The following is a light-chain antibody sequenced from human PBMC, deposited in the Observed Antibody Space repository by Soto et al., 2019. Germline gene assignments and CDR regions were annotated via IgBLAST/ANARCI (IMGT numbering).Light chain of an antibody. Sequence: EIWMTQFPATLSVSPGETAPLSCGASRSVSRPLAWYQQKPGQAPRLLIYGAFTRATDIPARFSGSGSGTEFTLTINSLKSEDFAVYYCQQYHNWPPWTFGHGTKVDIK. J-gene: IGKJ1*01. CDR3: QQYHNWPPWT. V-gene: IGKV3-15*01. CDR1: RSVSRP. CDR2: GAF.